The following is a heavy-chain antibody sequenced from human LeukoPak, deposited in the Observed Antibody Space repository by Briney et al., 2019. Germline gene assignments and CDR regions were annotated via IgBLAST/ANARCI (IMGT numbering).Heavy chain of an antibody. CDR3: AKGMGAHCDDGCHSRILDH. CDR1: GFTFSNHA. CDR2: ISGDGGAT. D-gene: IGHD2-21*02. V-gene: IGHV3-23*01. Sequence: GGSLRLSCVTSGFTFSNHAMTWVRQAPGKGLEWVAIISGDGGATVYPDSVKGRFTISRDSSKSTVFLQMNSLRDDDTAVYYCAKGMGAHCDDGCHSRILDHWGQGTLVTVSS. J-gene: IGHJ4*02.